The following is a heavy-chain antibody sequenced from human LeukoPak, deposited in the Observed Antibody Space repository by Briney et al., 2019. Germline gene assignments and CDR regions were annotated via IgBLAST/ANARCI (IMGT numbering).Heavy chain of an antibody. CDR3: ARVGRTAVTSIDY. V-gene: IGHV1-2*02. D-gene: IGHD1-1*01. CDR2: INPNSGGT. CDR1: VYTFTGYY. J-gene: IGHJ4*02. Sequence: ASVKVSCKASVYTFTGYYMHWVRQAPAQGLEWMGWINPNSGGTNYAQKFQRRVTMTRDTSISTAYMELSRLRSDDTAVYYCARVGRTAVTSIDYWGQGTLVTVSS.